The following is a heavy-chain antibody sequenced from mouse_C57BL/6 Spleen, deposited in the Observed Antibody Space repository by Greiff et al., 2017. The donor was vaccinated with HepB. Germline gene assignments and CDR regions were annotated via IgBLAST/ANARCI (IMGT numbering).Heavy chain of an antibody. V-gene: IGHV5-9*01. CDR3: ARRGYDGYSYFDY. CDR2: ISGGGGNT. CDR1: GFTFSSYT. J-gene: IGHJ2*01. D-gene: IGHD2-3*01. Sequence: EVQGVESGGGLVKPGGSLKLSCAASGFTFSSYTMSWVRQTPEKRLEWVATISGGGGNTYYPDSVKGRFTISRDNAKNTLYLQMSSLRSEDTALYYCARRGYDGYSYFDYWGQGTTLTVSS.